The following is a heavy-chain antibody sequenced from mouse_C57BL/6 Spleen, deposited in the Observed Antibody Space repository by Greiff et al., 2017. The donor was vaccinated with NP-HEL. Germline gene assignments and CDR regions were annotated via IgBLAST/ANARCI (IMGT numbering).Heavy chain of an antibody. Sequence: EVKLVESGGDLVKPGGSLKLSCAASGFTFSSYGMSWVRQTPDKRLEWVATISSGGSYTYYPDSVKGRFTISRDNAKNTLYLQMSSLKSEDTAMYYCARGRGTPYYFDYWGQGTTLTVSS. CDR2: ISSGGSYT. J-gene: IGHJ2*01. V-gene: IGHV5-6*01. CDR3: ARGRGTPYYFDY. D-gene: IGHD3-3*01. CDR1: GFTFSSYG.